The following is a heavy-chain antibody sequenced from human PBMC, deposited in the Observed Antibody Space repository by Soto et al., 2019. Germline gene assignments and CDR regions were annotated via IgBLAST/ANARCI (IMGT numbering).Heavy chain of an antibody. Sequence: ASVKVSCKASGYTFTGYYMHWVRQAPGQGLEWMGWINPNSGGTNYAQKFQGRVTMTRDTSISTAYMELSRLRSDDTAVYYCARLPTGYTSGWYGDDYYYGMDVWGQGTTVPVS. CDR1: GYTFTGYY. D-gene: IGHD6-19*01. V-gene: IGHV1-2*02. CDR3: ARLPTGYTSGWYGDDYYYGMDV. CDR2: INPNSGGT. J-gene: IGHJ6*02.